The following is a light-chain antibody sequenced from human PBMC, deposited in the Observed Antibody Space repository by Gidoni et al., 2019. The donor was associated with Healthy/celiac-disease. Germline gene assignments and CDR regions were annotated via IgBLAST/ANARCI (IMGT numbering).Light chain of an antibody. CDR3: QQYDNLPLT. CDR1: QDISNY. J-gene: IGKJ4*01. V-gene: IGKV1-33*01. CDR2: DAS. Sequence: DIQMTQSPSSLSASVGDRVTITCQASQDISNYLNWYQQKPGKAPQLLIYDASNLETGVPSRFIGSGSGTDFTFTISSLQPEDIATYYCQQYDNLPLTFGGGTKVEIK.